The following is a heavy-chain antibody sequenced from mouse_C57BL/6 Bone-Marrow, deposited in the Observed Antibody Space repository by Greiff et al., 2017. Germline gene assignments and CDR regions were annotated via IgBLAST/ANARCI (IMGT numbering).Heavy chain of an antibody. CDR2: IYPGSGNT. D-gene: IGHD1-1*01. CDR1: GYTFTDYY. CDR3: ASLITTVVAPGFAY. V-gene: IGHV1-76*01. J-gene: IGHJ3*01. Sequence: VQVVESGAELVRPGASVKLSCKASGYTFTDYYINWVKQRPGQGLEWIARIYPGSGNTYYNEKFKGKATLTAEKSSSTAYMQLSSLTSEDSAVYYCASLITTVVAPGFAYWGQGTLVTVSA.